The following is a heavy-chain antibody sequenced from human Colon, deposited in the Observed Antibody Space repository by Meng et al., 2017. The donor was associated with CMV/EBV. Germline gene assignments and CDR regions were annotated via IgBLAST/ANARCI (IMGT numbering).Heavy chain of an antibody. CDR1: GFTFDDSA. CDR2: ISSSSSYI. V-gene: IGHV3-21*01. Sequence: GESLKISCTVSGFTFDDSAMSWVRQAPGKGLEWVSSISSSSSYIYYADSVKGRFTISRDNAKNSLYLQMNSLRAEDTAVYYCARAGFSSGYGGDYWGQGTLVTVSS. J-gene: IGHJ4*02. D-gene: IGHD3-22*01. CDR3: ARAGFSSGYGGDY.